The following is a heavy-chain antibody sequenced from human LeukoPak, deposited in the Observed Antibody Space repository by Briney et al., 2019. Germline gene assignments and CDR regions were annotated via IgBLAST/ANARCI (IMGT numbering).Heavy chain of an antibody. Sequence: SEALSLTCTVSGGSINSSRHFWGWIRQPPGKGLEWIGSIYLSGTTYYSPSLESRIAISVDTSKNQFSLKLSSVTAADTAVYFCAREDYGDYGRYFDNWGRGTLVTVSS. V-gene: IGHV4-39*07. CDR2: IYLSGTT. J-gene: IGHJ4*02. D-gene: IGHD4-17*01. CDR3: AREDYGDYGRYFDN. CDR1: GGSINSSRHF.